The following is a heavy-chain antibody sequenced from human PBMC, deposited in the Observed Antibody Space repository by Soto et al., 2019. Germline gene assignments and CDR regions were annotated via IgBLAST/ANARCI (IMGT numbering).Heavy chain of an antibody. V-gene: IGHV3-53*01. D-gene: IGHD4-17*01. CDR3: ARGKSDGRPDYYYYYYGMDV. CDR2: IYSGGST. CDR1: GFTVSSNY. J-gene: IGHJ6*02. Sequence: GGSLRLSCAASGFTVSSNYMSWVRQAPGKGLEWVSVIYSGGSTYYADSVKGRFTISRDNSKNTLYLQMNSLRAEDTAVYYCARGKSDGRPDYYYYYYGMDVWGQGTTVTVSS.